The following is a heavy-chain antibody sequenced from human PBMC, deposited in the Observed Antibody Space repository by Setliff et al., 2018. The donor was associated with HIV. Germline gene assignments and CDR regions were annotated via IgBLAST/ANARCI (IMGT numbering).Heavy chain of an antibody. V-gene: IGHV4-39*07. Sequence: PSETLSLTCTVSGGSLSSTTYYWGWIRQPPGKGLEWIGIIDYSGNTYYNPSLKSRITISVDTSKNQFSLNLRSVTAADTAVYYCAREAQYSSSWSGRRVTWFDAWGQGTPVTVSS. D-gene: IGHD6-13*01. J-gene: IGHJ5*02. CDR1: GGSLSSTTYY. CDR2: IDYSGNT. CDR3: AREAQYSSSWSGRRVTWFDA.